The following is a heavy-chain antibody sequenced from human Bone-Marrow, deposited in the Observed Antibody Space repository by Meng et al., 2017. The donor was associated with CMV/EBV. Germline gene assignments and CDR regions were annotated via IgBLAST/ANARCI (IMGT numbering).Heavy chain of an antibody. CDR3: ARIPLKFLEPFDY. CDR1: GGSFSDYY. D-gene: IGHD3-3*01. CDR2: VSHRGST. J-gene: IGHJ4*02. Sequence: SETLSLTCAAYGGSFSDYYWSWIRQSPGKGLEWIGEVSHRGSTNYNPSLKSRVTMSVDTSKNQFSLKLTSVTAADTALYYCARIPLKFLEPFDYWGQGTLVTVSS. V-gene: IGHV4-34*01.